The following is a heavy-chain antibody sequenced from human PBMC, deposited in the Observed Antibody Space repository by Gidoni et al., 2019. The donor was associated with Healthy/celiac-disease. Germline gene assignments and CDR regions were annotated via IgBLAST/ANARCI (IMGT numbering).Heavy chain of an antibody. CDR2: INHSGST. Sequence: QVQLQQWGAGLLKPSETLSLTCAVYGGSFSGYYWSWIRQPPGKGLEWIGKINHSGSTNYNPSLKSLVTISVDTSKNQFSLKLSSVTAADTAVYYCARGSQTTVTSIRTYYYYGMDVWGQGTTVTVSS. V-gene: IGHV4-34*01. CDR3: ARGSQTTVTSIRTYYYYGMDV. CDR1: GGSFSGYY. J-gene: IGHJ6*02. D-gene: IGHD4-17*01.